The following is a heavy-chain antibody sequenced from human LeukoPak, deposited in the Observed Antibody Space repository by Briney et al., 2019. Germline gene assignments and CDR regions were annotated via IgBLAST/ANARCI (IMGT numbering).Heavy chain of an antibody. CDR3: ARRERYCSSTSCNDFDY. CDR1: GYMFTTYW. D-gene: IGHD2-2*01. Sequence: GESLKISCKASGYMFTTYWIGWVRQMPGKGLEWMGIVYPDDSATKYRPSFQGQVIMSADKSLGTVYLQWTSLKASDTAMYYCARRERYCSSTSCNDFDYWGQGTLVTVSS. V-gene: IGHV5-51*01. J-gene: IGHJ4*02. CDR2: VYPDDSAT.